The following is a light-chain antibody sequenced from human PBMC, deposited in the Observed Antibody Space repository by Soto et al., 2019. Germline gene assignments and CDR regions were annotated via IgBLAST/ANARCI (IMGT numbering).Light chain of an antibody. V-gene: IGLV2-14*03. Sequence: QSALTQPASVSGSPGQSITISCTGTSSDIGTYDYVSWYQLHPGKAPKVIIYDVTNRPSGVSTRFSGSKSGDMASLTISGLQAEDEADYYCTSYTTSSTVLFGGGTKLTVL. J-gene: IGLJ3*02. CDR2: DVT. CDR3: TSYTTSSTVL. CDR1: SSDIGTYDY.